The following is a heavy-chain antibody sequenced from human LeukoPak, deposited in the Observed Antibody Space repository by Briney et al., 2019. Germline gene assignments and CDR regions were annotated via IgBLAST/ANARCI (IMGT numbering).Heavy chain of an antibody. CDR2: IYYSGST. CDR3: ARAGGFFSPFGY. V-gene: IGHV4-31*03. Sequence: PSETLSLTCTVSGGSVSSGSYHWSWIRQHPGKGLEWIGYIYYSGSTYYNPSLKSRVTISVDTSKNQFSLKLSSVTAADTAVYYCARAGGFFSPFGYWGQGTLVTVSS. CDR1: GGSVSSGSYH. D-gene: IGHD3-3*01. J-gene: IGHJ4*02.